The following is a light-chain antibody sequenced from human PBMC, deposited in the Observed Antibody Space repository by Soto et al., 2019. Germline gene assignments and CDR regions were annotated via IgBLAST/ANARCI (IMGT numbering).Light chain of an antibody. CDR2: DAS. V-gene: IGKV3-11*01. Sequence: EIVLTQSPATLSLSPGARATLSCRASQSVSSYLAWYQQKPGQAPRLLIYDASNRATGIPARFSGSGSGTDFTLTISRLEPEDFAVYYCQQRRNWPRLTFGGGTKVEIK. CDR3: QQRRNWPRLT. J-gene: IGKJ4*01. CDR1: QSVSSY.